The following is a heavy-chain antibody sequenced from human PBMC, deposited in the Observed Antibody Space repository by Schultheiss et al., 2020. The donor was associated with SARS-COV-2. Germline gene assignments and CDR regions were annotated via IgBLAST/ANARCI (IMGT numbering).Heavy chain of an antibody. D-gene: IGHD6-13*01. V-gene: IGHV4-34*11. Sequence: SETLSLTCAVYGGSFSGYYWSWIRQPPGKGLEWIGYIYYSGSTNYNPSLKSRVTISEATSKTQVTLKLTSVTAADTAVYFCATPAAGAFTSSLDYWGQGTLVTVSS. CDR3: ATPAAGAFTSSLDY. CDR2: IYYSGST. CDR1: GGSFSGYY. J-gene: IGHJ4*02.